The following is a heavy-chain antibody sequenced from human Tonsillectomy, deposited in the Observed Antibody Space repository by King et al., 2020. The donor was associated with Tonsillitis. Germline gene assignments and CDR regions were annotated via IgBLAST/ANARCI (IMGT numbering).Heavy chain of an antibody. Sequence: VQLVESGGGLVQPGGSLRLSCAASGFNFNAYSMNWVRQAPGKGLEWISYITSTSNTIYYADSVKGRFTISRDNAKNSLYLQMNSLRAEETAVYYCARKELLEWIMDYWGQGTLVTVPP. CDR2: ITSTSNTI. CDR1: GFNFNAYS. V-gene: IGHV3-48*01. CDR3: ARKELLEWIMDY. J-gene: IGHJ4*02. D-gene: IGHD3-3*01.